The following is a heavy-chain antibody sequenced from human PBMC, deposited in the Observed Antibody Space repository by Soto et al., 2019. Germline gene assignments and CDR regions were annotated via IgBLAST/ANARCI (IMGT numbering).Heavy chain of an antibody. CDR3: VWTLTATGWSGP. CDR2: IKEDGSEK. Sequence: PGGSLRLSCVASASTFSSHWMTWVRQAPGKGLEWVANIKEDGSEKYYVDSVKGRFTISRDNDKKSLYLQMSSLRAEDTAVYYCVWTLTATGWSGPWGQGTLVTVSS. V-gene: IGHV3-7*03. D-gene: IGHD2-21*01. CDR1: ASTFSSHW. J-gene: IGHJ5*02.